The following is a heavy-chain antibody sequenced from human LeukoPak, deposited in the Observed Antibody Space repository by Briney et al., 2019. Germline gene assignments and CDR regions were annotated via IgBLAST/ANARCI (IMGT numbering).Heavy chain of an antibody. V-gene: IGHV3-48*04. Sequence: GGSLRLSCAASGFTFSSYSMNWVRQAPGKGLEWVSYISSSSSTIYYADSVKGRFTISRDNAKNTLYLQMNSLRAEDTAVYYCARVRYYYDSSGPEDDPWGQGTLVTVSS. CDR2: ISSSSSTI. CDR1: GFTFSSYS. D-gene: IGHD3-22*01. CDR3: ARVRYYYDSSGPEDDP. J-gene: IGHJ5*02.